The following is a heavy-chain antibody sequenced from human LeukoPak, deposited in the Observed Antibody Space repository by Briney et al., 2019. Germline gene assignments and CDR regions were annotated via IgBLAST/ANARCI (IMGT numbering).Heavy chain of an antibody. CDR3: SKGGDDIVVVVATSFDY. Sequence: GGSLRLSCAASGFTFSSFWMHWVRQVPGKGLVWVSRINRDGSTTTYADSVKGRFTISRDNSKNTLYLQMNSLRAEDTAVYYCSKGGDDIVVVVATSFDYWGQGTLVTVSS. J-gene: IGHJ4*02. V-gene: IGHV3-74*01. CDR1: GFTFSSFW. CDR2: INRDGSTT. D-gene: IGHD2-15*01.